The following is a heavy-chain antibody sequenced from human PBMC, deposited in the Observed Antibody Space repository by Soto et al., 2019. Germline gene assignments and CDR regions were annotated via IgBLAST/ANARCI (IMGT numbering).Heavy chain of an antibody. J-gene: IGHJ4*02. V-gene: IGHV4-38-2*01. Sequence: SETLSLTCAVSGFSINSGYYWGWIRQPQVEGLEWIGTIYHSGSTFYNPSLKSRATMSVDTSNNQLSLRLSSVTTADTALYYCARTTAVPNTLRSRYFFDYWGQGTLVTVSS. D-gene: IGHD4-17*01. CDR2: IYHSGST. CDR3: ARTTAVPNTLRSRYFFDY. CDR1: GFSINSGYY.